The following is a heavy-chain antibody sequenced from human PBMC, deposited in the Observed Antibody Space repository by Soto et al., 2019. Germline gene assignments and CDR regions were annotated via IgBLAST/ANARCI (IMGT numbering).Heavy chain of an antibody. CDR2: IIPIFGTA. CDR3: ARAVVAYCGGDYYSGAVYYFDY. CDR1: GGTFSSYA. J-gene: IGHJ4*02. V-gene: IGHV1-69*13. D-gene: IGHD2-21*02. Sequence: SVKVSCKASGGTFSSYAISWVRQAPGQGLEWMGGIIPIFGTANYAQKFQGRVTITADESTSTAYMELSSLRSEDTAVYYCARAVVAYCGGDYYSGAVYYFDYWGQGTLVIVSS.